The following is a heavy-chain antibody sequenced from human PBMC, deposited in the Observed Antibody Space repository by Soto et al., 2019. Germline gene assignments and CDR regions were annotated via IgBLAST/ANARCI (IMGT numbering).Heavy chain of an antibody. Sequence: SETLSLTCTVSGGSISSSSYYWGWIRQPPGKGLEWIGSIYYSGSTYYNPSLKSRVTISVDTSKNQFSLKLSSVTAADTAVYYCARDLGYCSGGSCRRNSVALFFDIWGQGTMVTVSS. CDR1: GGSISSSSYY. J-gene: IGHJ3*02. V-gene: IGHV4-39*01. CDR3: ARDLGYCSGGSCRRNSVALFFDI. CDR2: IYYSGST. D-gene: IGHD2-15*01.